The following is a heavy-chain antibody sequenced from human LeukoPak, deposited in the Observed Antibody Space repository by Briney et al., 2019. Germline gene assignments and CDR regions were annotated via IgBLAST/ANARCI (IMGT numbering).Heavy chain of an antibody. J-gene: IGHJ4*02. CDR2: IFHNGST. V-gene: IGHV4-38-2*02. CDR1: GYSISSGYY. CDR3: ARDRSYGDYRRTFDY. D-gene: IGHD4-17*01. Sequence: SETLSLTCAVSGYSISSGYYWGWIRQPPGKGLDWIGSIFHNGSTYYNPSLKSRVTRSVDTSKNQLSLKLNSVTAADTALYYCARDRSYGDYRRTFDYWGQGTLVTVSS.